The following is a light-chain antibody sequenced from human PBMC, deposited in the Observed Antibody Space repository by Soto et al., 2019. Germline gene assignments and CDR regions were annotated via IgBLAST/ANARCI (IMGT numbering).Light chain of an antibody. CDR3: QQSSSAPRT. V-gene: IGKV1-5*01. J-gene: IGKJ1*01. CDR2: DAS. Sequence: DIQMTQSPSTLSASVGDRVTITCRASQSISSWLAWYQQKPGKAPKLLIYDASSLESGVPSRFSGSGSGTDFALTISSLQPDDFSTYYCQQSSSAPRTFGQGTKVEI. CDR1: QSISSW.